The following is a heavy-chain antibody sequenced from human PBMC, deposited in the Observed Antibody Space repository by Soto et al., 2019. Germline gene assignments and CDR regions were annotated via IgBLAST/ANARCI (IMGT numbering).Heavy chain of an antibody. D-gene: IGHD3-3*01. Sequence: GGSLRLSCAASGFTFSSYGMHWVRQAPGKGLEWVAVIWYDGSNKYYADSVKGRFTISRDNSKNTLYLQMNSLRAEDTAVYYCARDYRYDFWSGYYYYYYGMDVWGQGTTVTVSS. J-gene: IGHJ6*02. CDR3: ARDYRYDFWSGYYYYYYGMDV. CDR1: GFTFSSYG. V-gene: IGHV3-33*01. CDR2: IWYDGSNK.